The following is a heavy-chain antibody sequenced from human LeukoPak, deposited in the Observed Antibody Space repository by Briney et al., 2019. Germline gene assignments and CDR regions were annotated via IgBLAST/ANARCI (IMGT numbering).Heavy chain of an antibody. CDR3: ARSGARDFWSGYYILYDYYYYMDV. CDR1: GGSISSHY. D-gene: IGHD3-3*01. Sequence: PSQTLSLTCTVSGGSISSHYWSWIRQPPGKGLEWIGYIYYSGSTNYNPSLKSRVTISVDTSKNQFSLKLSSVTAADTAVYYCARSGARDFWSGYYILYDYYYYMDVWGKGTTVTVSS. V-gene: IGHV4-59*11. CDR2: IYYSGST. J-gene: IGHJ6*03.